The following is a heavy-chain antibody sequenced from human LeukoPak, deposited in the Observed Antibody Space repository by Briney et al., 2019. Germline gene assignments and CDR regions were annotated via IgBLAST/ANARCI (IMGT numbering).Heavy chain of an antibody. CDR3: ARDRAPGYSSSGIFDH. V-gene: IGHV1-46*01. CDR2: IHPSGGST. CDR1: GYTFTSYY. Sequence: GASVKVSCKASGYTFTSYYMHWVRQAPGQGLEWMGIIHPSGGSTSYAQKFQGRVTMTRDMSTSTVYMELSSLRSEDTAVYYCARDRAPGYSSSGIFDHWGQGTLVTVSS. J-gene: IGHJ4*02. D-gene: IGHD6-13*01.